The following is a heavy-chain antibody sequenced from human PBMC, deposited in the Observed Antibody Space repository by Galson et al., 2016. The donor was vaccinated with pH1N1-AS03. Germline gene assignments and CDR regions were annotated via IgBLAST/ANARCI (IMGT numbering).Heavy chain of an antibody. J-gene: IGHJ4*02. Sequence: QSGAEVKKPGESLKFSCKGSGYSFARYWIGWVRQMPGKGLEWMGVIYPGDSDTRYSPSFQGLVTISVDKTFNTAYLQWGSLEASDTAMYYCARDAGTDYFDHWGQGTLVTVPS. CDR1: GYSFARYW. D-gene: IGHD6-13*01. CDR2: IYPGDSDT. CDR3: ARDAGTDYFDH. V-gene: IGHV5-51*01.